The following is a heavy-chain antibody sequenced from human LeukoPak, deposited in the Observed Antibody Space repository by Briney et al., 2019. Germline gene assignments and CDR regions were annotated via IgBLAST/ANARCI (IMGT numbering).Heavy chain of an antibody. Sequence: GGSLRLSCAASGFTISSNYMSWVRQAPGKGLEWVSVIYSGGSTYYADSVKGRFTISRDNSKNTLYLQMNSLRAEDTAVYYCAREIRYCSGGSCYAGHAFDIWGQGTMVTVSS. D-gene: IGHD2-15*01. CDR2: IYSGGST. V-gene: IGHV3-66*01. J-gene: IGHJ3*02. CDR1: GFTISSNY. CDR3: AREIRYCSGGSCYAGHAFDI.